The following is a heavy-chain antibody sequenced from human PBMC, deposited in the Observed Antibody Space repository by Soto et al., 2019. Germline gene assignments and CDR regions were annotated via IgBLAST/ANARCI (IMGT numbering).Heavy chain of an antibody. J-gene: IGHJ6*02. CDR3: ARGAYYDVLTGSYSYGMDV. Sequence: VGSLRLSCAASGFTFSSYGMHWVRQAPGKGLEWVAAILYDGSNKYYADSVKGRFTISRDNSKNTLYLQMNSLRAEDTAVYYCARGAYYDVLTGSYSYGMDVWGQGTTVTVSS. V-gene: IGHV3-30*03. CDR2: ILYDGSNK. D-gene: IGHD3-9*01. CDR1: GFTFSSYG.